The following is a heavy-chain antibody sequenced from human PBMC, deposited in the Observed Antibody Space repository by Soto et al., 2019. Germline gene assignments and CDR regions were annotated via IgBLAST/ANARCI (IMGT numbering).Heavy chain of an antibody. D-gene: IGHD6-6*01. CDR1: GFTFSGYG. Sequence: QVQLVESGGGVVQPGGSLRLSCAASGFTFSGYGMHWVRQAPGKGLEWVAVITSKGSKKYYANSVEGRFTISRDNSKNTLFVPMNTLRAEKTAGSYWAQGVSSCARNFDRCGKGALVTVSS. CDR3: AQGVSSCARNFDR. CDR2: ITSKGSKK. V-gene: IGHV3-30*18. J-gene: IGHJ5*02.